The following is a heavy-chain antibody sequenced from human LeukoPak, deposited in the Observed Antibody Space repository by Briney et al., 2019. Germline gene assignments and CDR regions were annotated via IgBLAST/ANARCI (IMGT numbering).Heavy chain of an antibody. CDR3: ARTYCSGGTCYGLDY. Sequence: SETLSLTCTVSGGSISGGDYYWSWIRQPPGKGSEWIGYTHYNGTTYQNPSLKSRLTVSADTSKNQFSLRLSSVTAADMAVYYCARTYCSGGTCYGLDYWGQGTLVTVSS. CDR2: THYNGTT. CDR1: GGSISGGDYY. J-gene: IGHJ4*02. V-gene: IGHV4-30-4*08. D-gene: IGHD2-15*01.